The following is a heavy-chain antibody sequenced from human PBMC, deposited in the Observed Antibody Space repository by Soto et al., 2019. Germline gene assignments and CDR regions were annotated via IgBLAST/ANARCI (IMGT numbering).Heavy chain of an antibody. J-gene: IGHJ4*02. CDR3: ARESEDFTSNFEY. CDR1: GFTFTMYS. Sequence: GGSLRLSCAASGFTFTMYSMNWVRQAPGKGLEWVSSISSTTNYIYYGDSMKGRFTISRDNAKNSLYLEMNSLRAEDTAVYYFARESEDFTSNFEYWGQGTLVTVSS. V-gene: IGHV3-21*06. CDR2: ISSTTNYI.